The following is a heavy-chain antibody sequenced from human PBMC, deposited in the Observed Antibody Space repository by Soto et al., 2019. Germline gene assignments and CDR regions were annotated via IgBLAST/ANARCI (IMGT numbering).Heavy chain of an antibody. CDR3: ARDVMVRGVIITEDYYYGMDV. CDR1: GFTFSSYG. Sequence: PGGSLRLSCAAYGFTFSSYGMHWVHQAPGKXLEWVAVIWYDGSNKYYADSVKGRFTISRDNSKNTLYLQMNSLRAEDTAVYYCARDVMVRGVIITEDYYYGMDVWGQGTTVTVSS. J-gene: IGHJ6*02. V-gene: IGHV3-33*01. CDR2: IWYDGSNK. D-gene: IGHD3-10*01.